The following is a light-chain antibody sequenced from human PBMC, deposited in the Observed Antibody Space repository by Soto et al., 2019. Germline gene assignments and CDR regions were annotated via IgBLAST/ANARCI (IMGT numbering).Light chain of an antibody. CDR2: GAS. V-gene: IGKV3-15*01. Sequence: EIVMTQCPATVSVSPGERATLSCRASQSVSSNLAWYQQKPGQAPRLLIYGASTRATGIPARFSGSGSGTEFTLTISSLQSEDFAVYYCQQYHNWPPRTFGQGTKVEIK. CDR3: QQYHNWPPRT. CDR1: QSVSSN. J-gene: IGKJ1*01.